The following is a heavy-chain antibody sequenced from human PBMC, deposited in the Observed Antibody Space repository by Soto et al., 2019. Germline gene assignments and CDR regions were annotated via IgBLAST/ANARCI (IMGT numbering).Heavy chain of an antibody. Sequence: GGSLRLSCEASESTFNNFAMTWVRQAPGKGLEWVSSFPDGGSGPSYADSVKGRFTISRDDSRKTLYLQMNSLRADDTAVYYCSFGGGLLSSGWYKYYFDYWGQGTLVTVSS. V-gene: IGHV3-23*01. CDR1: ESTFNNFA. D-gene: IGHD6-19*01. J-gene: IGHJ4*02. CDR2: FPDGGSGP. CDR3: SFGGGLLSSGWYKYYFDY.